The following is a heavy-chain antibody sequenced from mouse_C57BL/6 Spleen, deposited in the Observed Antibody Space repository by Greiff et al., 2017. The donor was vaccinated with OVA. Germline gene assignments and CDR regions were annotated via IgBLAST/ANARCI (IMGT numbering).Heavy chain of an antibody. CDR1: GYTFTSYW. J-gene: IGHJ3*01. V-gene: IGHV1-69*01. D-gene: IGHD4-1*01. Sequence: QVQLQQPGAELVMPGASVKLSCKASGYTFTSYWMHWVKQRPGQGLEWIGEIDPSDSYTTYNQKFKGKSTLTVDKSSSTAYMQLSSLTSEDSAVYYCARKDWAGFAYWGQGTLVTVSA. CDR2: IDPSDSYT. CDR3: ARKDWAGFAY.